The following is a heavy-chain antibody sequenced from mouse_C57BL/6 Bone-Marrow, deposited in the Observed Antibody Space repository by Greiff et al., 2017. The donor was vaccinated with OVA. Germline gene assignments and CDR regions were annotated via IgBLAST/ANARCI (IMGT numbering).Heavy chain of an antibody. V-gene: IGHV10-1*01. CDR3: VGGYYYAMDY. Sequence: EVQGVESGGGLVQPKGSLKLSCAASGFSFNTYAMNWVRQAPGKGLEWVARIRSKSNNYATYYADSVKDRFTISRDDSESMLYLQMNNLKTEDTAMYYCVGGYYYAMDYWGQGTSVTVSS. J-gene: IGHJ4*01. CDR1: GFSFNTYA. CDR2: IRSKSNNYAT.